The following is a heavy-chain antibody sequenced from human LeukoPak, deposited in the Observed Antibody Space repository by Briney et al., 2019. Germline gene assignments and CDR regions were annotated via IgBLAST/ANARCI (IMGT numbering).Heavy chain of an antibody. J-gene: IGHJ5*02. V-gene: IGHV4-59*01. CDR2: IYHGGTS. D-gene: IGHD1-26*01. Sequence: SETLSLTCTVSGDSISSYFWTWIRQPPGKGLEWIGFIYHGGTSSYNPSLKSRLTMSVDTSKNQASLKLNSVTAADTAIYYCARGSYGWFDPWGQGTLVTVSS. CDR3: ARGSYGWFDP. CDR1: GDSISSYF.